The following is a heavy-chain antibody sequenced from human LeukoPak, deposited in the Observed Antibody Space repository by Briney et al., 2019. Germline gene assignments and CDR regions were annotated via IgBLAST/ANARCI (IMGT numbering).Heavy chain of an antibody. V-gene: IGHV4-34*01. Sequence: SETLSLTCAVYGGTFSGYYWSWIRQPPGKGLEWIGEINHSGSTNYNPSLKSRVTISVDTSKNQFSLKLSSVTAADTAVYYCARRLGWLPTPLELDYWGQGTLVTVSS. CDR2: INHSGST. CDR1: GGTFSGYY. D-gene: IGHD5-24*01. J-gene: IGHJ4*02. CDR3: ARRLGWLPTPLELDY.